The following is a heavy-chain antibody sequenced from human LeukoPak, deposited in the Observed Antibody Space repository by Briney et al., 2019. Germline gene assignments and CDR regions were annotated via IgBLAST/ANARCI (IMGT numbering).Heavy chain of an antibody. J-gene: IGHJ4*02. Sequence: GGSLRLSCAASGFTFSSYAMSWVRQAPGKGLEWVSAISGSGGSTYYADSVKGRFTISRDNSKNTLYLQMNSLRAEDTAVYYCAKLRRLGYCGGGSCYSVRKSYYFDYWGQGTLVTVSS. CDR3: AKLRRLGYCGGGSCYSVRKSYYFDY. V-gene: IGHV3-23*01. D-gene: IGHD2-15*01. CDR2: ISGSGGST. CDR1: GFTFSSYA.